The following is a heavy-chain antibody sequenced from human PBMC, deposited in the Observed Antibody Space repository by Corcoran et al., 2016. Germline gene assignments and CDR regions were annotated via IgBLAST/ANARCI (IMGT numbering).Heavy chain of an antibody. CDR1: GFTFSSYG. CDR3: AKSGGYYDFWSGYYADYYGMDV. Sequence: QVQLVESGGGVVQPGRSLRLSCAASGFTFSSYGMHWVRQAPGQGLEWVAVISYDGSNKYYADPVKGRFTISRDNSKNTLYLQMNSLRAEDTGVYYCAKSGGYYDFWSGYYADYYGMDVWGQGTTVTVSS. V-gene: IGHV3-30*18. CDR2: ISYDGSNK. J-gene: IGHJ6*02. D-gene: IGHD3-3*01.